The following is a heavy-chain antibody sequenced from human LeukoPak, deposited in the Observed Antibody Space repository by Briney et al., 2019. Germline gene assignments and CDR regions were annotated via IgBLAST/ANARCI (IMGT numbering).Heavy chain of an antibody. CDR2: IYRGGST. Sequence: GGSLRLSCAASGITVSGNYMSWVRQAPGKGLEWVSVIYRGGSTYYADSVKGRFTISRDKSQNTLYLQMNTPTAEDTAVYYCARDNYYDSSGYPYMDVWGKGTTVTVSS. V-gene: IGHV3-53*01. CDR3: ARDNYYDSSGYPYMDV. D-gene: IGHD3-22*01. CDR1: GITVSGNY. J-gene: IGHJ6*03.